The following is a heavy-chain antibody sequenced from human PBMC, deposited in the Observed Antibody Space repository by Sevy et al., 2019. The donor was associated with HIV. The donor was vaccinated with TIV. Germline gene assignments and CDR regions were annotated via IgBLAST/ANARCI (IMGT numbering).Heavy chain of an antibody. V-gene: IGHV3-9*01. CDR3: GKDVGWLVQHYFDN. Sequence: GGSLRLSCAASGFTFDDYAMHWVRQAPGKGLEWVSGISWNSGSIGYADSVKGRFTISRDNAKNSLYLQMNSLRAEDTALYYCGKDVGWLVQHYFDNWGQGTLVTVSS. CDR2: ISWNSGSI. D-gene: IGHD6-19*01. J-gene: IGHJ4*02. CDR1: GFTFDDYA.